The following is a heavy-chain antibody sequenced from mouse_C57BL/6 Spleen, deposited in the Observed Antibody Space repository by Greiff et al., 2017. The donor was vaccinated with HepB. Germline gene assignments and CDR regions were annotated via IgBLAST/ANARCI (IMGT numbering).Heavy chain of an antibody. Sequence: VQLHQSGAELVRPGASVTLSCKASGYTFTDYEMHWVRQKPVHGLEWIGAIDPETGGTAYNQKFKGKAILTADKSSSTAYMELRSLTSEDSAVYYCTRRSRSFAYWGQGTLVTVSA. V-gene: IGHV1-15*01. CDR2: IDPETGGT. J-gene: IGHJ3*01. D-gene: IGHD1-1*01. CDR1: GYTFTDYE. CDR3: TRRSRSFAY.